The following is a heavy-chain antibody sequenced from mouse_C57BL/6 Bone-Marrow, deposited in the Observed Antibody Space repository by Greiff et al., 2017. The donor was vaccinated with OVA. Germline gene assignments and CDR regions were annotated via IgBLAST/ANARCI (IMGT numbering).Heavy chain of an antibody. CDR1: GYTFTSYG. Sequence: QVQLQQSGAELARPGASVKLSCKASGYTFTSYGISWVKQSTGQGLEWIGEIYPRSGNTYYNEKFKGKATLTADKSSSTAYMELRSLTSEDSAVYFCAREGLRRRDWCAYWGQGTLVTVSA. CDR2: IYPRSGNT. CDR3: AREGLRRRDWCAY. V-gene: IGHV1-81*01. J-gene: IGHJ3*01. D-gene: IGHD2-2*01.